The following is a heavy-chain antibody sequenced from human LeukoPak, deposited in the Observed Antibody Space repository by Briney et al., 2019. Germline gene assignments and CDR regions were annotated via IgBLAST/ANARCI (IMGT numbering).Heavy chain of an antibody. D-gene: IGHD3-22*01. J-gene: IGHJ3*02. CDR2: MNPNSGNT. Sequence: ASVKVSCKASGYTFTGYYMHWVRQATGQGLEWMGWMNPNSGNTGYAQKFQGRVTMTRNTSISTAYMELSSLRSEDTAVYYCARVNYYDSTDLDIWGQGTMVTVSS. CDR3: ARVNYYDSTDLDI. CDR1: GYTFTGYY. V-gene: IGHV1-8*02.